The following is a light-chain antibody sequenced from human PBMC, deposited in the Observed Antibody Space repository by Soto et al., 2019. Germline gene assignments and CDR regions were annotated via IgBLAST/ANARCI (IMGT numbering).Light chain of an antibody. V-gene: IGKV3-15*01. J-gene: IGKJ5*01. CDR3: QQYNNWPIT. Sequence: ILLTQSPSTLSVSPGEGASLSCRASQNVGTSLAWYQQKSGQAPRLLIYGASTRATGIPARFSGSGSGTEFTLTISSLQSEDFAVYYCQQYNNWPITFGQGTRLEIK. CDR2: GAS. CDR1: QNVGTS.